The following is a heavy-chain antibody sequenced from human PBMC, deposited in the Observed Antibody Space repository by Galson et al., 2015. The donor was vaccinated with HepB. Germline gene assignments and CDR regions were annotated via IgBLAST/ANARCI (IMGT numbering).Heavy chain of an antibody. J-gene: IGHJ4*02. V-gene: IGHV3-15*01. CDR1: GFTFSNAW. CDR2: IKSKTDGGTT. CDR3: TTDNRAGYSSGWYENGGDY. Sequence: SLRLSCAASGFTFSNAWMSWVRQAPGKGLEWVGRIKSKTDGGTTDYAAPVKGRFTISRDDSKNTLYLQMNSLKTEDTAVYYCTTDNRAGYSSGWYENGGDYWGQGTLVTVSS. D-gene: IGHD6-19*01.